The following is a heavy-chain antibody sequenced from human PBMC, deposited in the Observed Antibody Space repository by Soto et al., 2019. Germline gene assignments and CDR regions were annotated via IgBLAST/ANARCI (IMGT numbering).Heavy chain of an antibody. V-gene: IGHV2-5*02. CDR1: GFSLNTNGVG. D-gene: IGHD6-13*01. Sequence: KESGPTLVKPTQTLTLTCTISGFSLNTNGVGVGWIRQPPGKALEWLALIYWDVDKRYSPSLKSRLTITKDTSKNQAVLTMTNMAPVDTGTYYCAQRHALKQLVSERFAPWGQGTLVTVSS. CDR3: AQRHALKQLVSERFAP. CDR2: IYWDVDK. J-gene: IGHJ5*02.